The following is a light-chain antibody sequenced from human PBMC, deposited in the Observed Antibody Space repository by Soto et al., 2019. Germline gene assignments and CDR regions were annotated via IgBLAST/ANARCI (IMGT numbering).Light chain of an antibody. V-gene: IGKV3-20*01. J-gene: IGKJ1*01. CDR2: AAS. CDR3: QQYGSSPRT. Sequence: EIVLTQSPGALSLSPGERATLSCWASESVGDYLAWYQQKPGQAPRLLIYAASSRATGIPDRFSGSGSGTDFTLTISRLEPEDFAVYYCQQYGSSPRTFGQGTKVDIK. CDR1: ESVGDY.